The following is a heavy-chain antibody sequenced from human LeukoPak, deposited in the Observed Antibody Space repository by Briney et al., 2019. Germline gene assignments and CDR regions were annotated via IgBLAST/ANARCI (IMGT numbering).Heavy chain of an antibody. J-gene: IGHJ1*01. CDR3: ATSIVGFSYDEHFQH. Sequence: GGSLRLSCAASGFTFSSYGMHWVRQAPGKGLEWVANIKQDGSEKYYVDSVKGRFTISRDNAKNSLYLQMNSLRAEDTAVYYCATSIVGFSYDEHFQHWGQGTLVTVSS. CDR2: IKQDGSEK. CDR1: GFTFSSYG. D-gene: IGHD1-26*01. V-gene: IGHV3-7*03.